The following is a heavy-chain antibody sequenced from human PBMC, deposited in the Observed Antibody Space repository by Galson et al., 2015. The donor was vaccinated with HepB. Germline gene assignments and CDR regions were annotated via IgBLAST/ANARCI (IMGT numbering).Heavy chain of an antibody. CDR2: ISGYGDST. Sequence: SLRLSCAASGFAFNSHAMSWVRQAPGKGLEWISGISGYGDSTFYAVSVKGRFTVSRDNSKNMLYLQMDSLTAEDTGLYFCAKGYGLFDSWAQGILVTVSS. CDR3: AKGYGLFDS. J-gene: IGHJ5*01. D-gene: IGHD3-16*01. V-gene: IGHV3-23*01. CDR1: GFAFNSHA.